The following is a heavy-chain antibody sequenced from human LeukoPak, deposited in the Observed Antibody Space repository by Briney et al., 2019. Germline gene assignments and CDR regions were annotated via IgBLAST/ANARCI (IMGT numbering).Heavy chain of an antibody. V-gene: IGHV4-34*01. D-gene: IGHD2-15*01. Sequence: SETLSLTCAVYGVSFSGYYWSWIRQPPGKGLEWIGEINHSGSTNYNPSLKSRVTISVDTSKNQFSLKLSSVTAADTAVYYCARAISGGSCYDYWGQGTLVTVSS. CDR2: INHSGST. CDR1: GVSFSGYY. CDR3: ARAISGGSCYDY. J-gene: IGHJ4*02.